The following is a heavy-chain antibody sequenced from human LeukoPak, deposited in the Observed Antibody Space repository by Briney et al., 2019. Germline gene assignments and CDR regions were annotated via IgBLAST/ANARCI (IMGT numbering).Heavy chain of an antibody. V-gene: IGHV3-49*03. CDR1: GFTFGDYA. Sequence: PGGSLRLSCTASGFTFGDYAMSWFRQAPGKGLEWVGFIRSKAYGGTTEYAASVKGRFTISRDDSKSIAYLQMNSLKTEDTAVYYCTRVTSYDYVWGSYRPDYWGQGTLVTVSS. J-gene: IGHJ4*02. CDR3: TRVTSYDYVWGSYRPDY. CDR2: IRSKAYGGTT. D-gene: IGHD3-16*02.